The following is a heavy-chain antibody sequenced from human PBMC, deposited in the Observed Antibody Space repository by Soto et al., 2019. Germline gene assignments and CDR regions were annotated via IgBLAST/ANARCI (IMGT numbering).Heavy chain of an antibody. CDR1: GFTFSSYS. J-gene: IGHJ4*02. CDR3: ARVTNWNPDY. V-gene: IGHV3-48*01. Sequence: GGSLRLSCAASGFTFSSYSMDWVRQAPGKGLEWVSYISSTSTSTSTSIYYADSVRGRFTISRDNVKNSLYLQMNSLRAEDTAVYYCARVTNWNPDYWGQGPLVTVSS. D-gene: IGHD1-1*01. CDR2: ISSTSTSTSTSI.